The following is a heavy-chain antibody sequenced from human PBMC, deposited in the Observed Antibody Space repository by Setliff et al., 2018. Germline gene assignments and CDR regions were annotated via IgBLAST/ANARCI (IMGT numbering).Heavy chain of an antibody. Sequence: SETLSLTCTVSGGSISNYYWSWIRQPAGKGLEWIGHIYIGGSANYNPSLKSRVTMSIDTSKNQFSLKVSSVTAADTAVYYCARSFSRREKFLLDYWGQGALVTVSS. CDR3: ARSFSRREKFLLDY. CDR2: IYIGGSA. J-gene: IGHJ4*02. V-gene: IGHV4-4*07. CDR1: GGSISNYY.